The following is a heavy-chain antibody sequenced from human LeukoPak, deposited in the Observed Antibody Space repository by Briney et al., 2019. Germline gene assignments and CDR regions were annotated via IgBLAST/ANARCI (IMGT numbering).Heavy chain of an antibody. CDR2: ISSSSSYI. D-gene: IGHD6-13*01. CDR3: ARDYRQLVRPFDY. J-gene: IGHJ4*02. V-gene: IGHV3-21*01. Sequence: GGSLRLSCAASGFTFSSYSMNWVRQAPGKGLEWVSSISSSSSYIYYADPVKGRFTISRDNAKNSLYLQMNSLRAEDTAVYYCARDYRQLVRPFDYWGQGTLVTVSS. CDR1: GFTFSSYS.